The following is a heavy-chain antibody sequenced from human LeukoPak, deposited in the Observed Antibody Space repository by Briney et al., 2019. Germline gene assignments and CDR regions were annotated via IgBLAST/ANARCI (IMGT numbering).Heavy chain of an antibody. CDR2: IIPIMGTA. D-gene: IGHD6-13*01. CDR1: RGTFSSST. J-gene: IGHJ5*02. Sequence: GSSLKVSCEASRGTFSSSTISCVRETPGQGGEWMVRIIPIMGTANYAQKFQGRVTITTDESTSSAYMELSSLRSEDAAVYYCARDYSSSWYWFDPRGQGTLVTVSS. V-gene: IGHV1-69*16. CDR3: ARDYSSSWYWFDP.